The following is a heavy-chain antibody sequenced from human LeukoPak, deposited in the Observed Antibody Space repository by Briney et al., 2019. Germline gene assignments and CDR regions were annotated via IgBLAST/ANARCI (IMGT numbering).Heavy chain of an antibody. Sequence: SETLSLTCTVSGGSISSYYWSWIRQPPGKGLEWIGYIYYSGSTYYNPSLKSRVTISVDTSKNQFSLKLSSVTAADTAVYYCAREDYSNWFDPWGQGTLVTVSS. J-gene: IGHJ5*02. CDR3: AREDYSNWFDP. CDR2: IYYSGST. V-gene: IGHV4-59*12. CDR1: GGSISSYY. D-gene: IGHD4-11*01.